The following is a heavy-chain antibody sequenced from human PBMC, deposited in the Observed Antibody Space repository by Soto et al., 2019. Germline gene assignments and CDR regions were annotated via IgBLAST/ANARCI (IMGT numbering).Heavy chain of an antibody. Sequence: SETLSLTCTVSGGSISSYYWSWIRQPPGKGLEWIGYIYYSGSTNYNPSLKSRVTISVDTSKNQFSLKLSSVTTADTAVYYCARPLAGCSGGSCYSVWAFDIWGQGTMVTVSS. J-gene: IGHJ3*02. V-gene: IGHV4-59*08. CDR3: ARPLAGCSGGSCYSVWAFDI. D-gene: IGHD2-15*01. CDR2: IYYSGST. CDR1: GGSISSYY.